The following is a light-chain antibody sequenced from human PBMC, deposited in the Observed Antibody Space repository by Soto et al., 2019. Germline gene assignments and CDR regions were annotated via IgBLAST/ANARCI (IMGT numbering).Light chain of an antibody. V-gene: IGLV1-40*01. CDR1: TSNIGAGYD. J-gene: IGLJ1*01. CDR3: QSYDSSLSGYV. CDR2: GNS. Sequence: QSVLTQPPSGSGAPGQRGTISCTGTTSNIGAGYDVHWYQQLPGTAPKLLIYGNSNRPSGVPDRFSGSKSGTSAALAITGRQAEGEADYYCQSYDSSLSGYVFGTGTKLTVL.